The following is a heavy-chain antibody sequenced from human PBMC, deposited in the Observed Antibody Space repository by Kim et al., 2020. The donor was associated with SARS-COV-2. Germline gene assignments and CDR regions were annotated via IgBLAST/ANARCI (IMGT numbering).Heavy chain of an antibody. CDR1: GFTFSSYE. J-gene: IGHJ6*02. Sequence: GGSLRLSCAASGFTFSSYEMNWVRQAPGKGLEWVSYISSSGSTIYYADSVKGRFTISRDNAKNSLYLQMNSLRAEDTAVYYCARKYSSSWYGYYYYGMDVWGQGTTVTVSS. D-gene: IGHD6-13*01. V-gene: IGHV3-48*03. CDR2: ISSSGSTI. CDR3: ARKYSSSWYGYYYYGMDV.